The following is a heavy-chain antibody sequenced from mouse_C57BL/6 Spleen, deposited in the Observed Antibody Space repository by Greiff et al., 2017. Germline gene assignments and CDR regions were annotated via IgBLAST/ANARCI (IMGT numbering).Heavy chain of an antibody. CDR2: IDPSDSET. J-gene: IGHJ4*01. D-gene: IGHD1-1*01. Sequence: VQLQQPGAELVRPGSSVKLSCKASGYTFTSYWMHWVKQRPIQGLEWIGNIDPSDSETHYNQKFKDKATLTVDKSSSTAYMQLSSLTSEDSAVYYCARWLITTVVGAMDYWGQGTSVTVSS. CDR3: ARWLITTVVGAMDY. V-gene: IGHV1-52*01. CDR1: GYTFTSYW.